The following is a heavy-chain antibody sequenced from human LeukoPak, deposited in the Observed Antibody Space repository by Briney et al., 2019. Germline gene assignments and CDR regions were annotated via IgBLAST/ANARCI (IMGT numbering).Heavy chain of an antibody. CDR3: ARPYDTRGYFPDY. V-gene: IGHV3-48*01. Sequence: GGSLRLSCAASGFTFSTYSMKWVRQAPGKGLEWVSYISDSSAMYYADSVRGRFTISRENDKNSLFLQMNSLRAEDTAVYYCARPYDTRGYFPDYWGQGTLVTVSS. D-gene: IGHD3-22*01. CDR1: GFTFSTYS. J-gene: IGHJ4*02. CDR2: ISDSSAM.